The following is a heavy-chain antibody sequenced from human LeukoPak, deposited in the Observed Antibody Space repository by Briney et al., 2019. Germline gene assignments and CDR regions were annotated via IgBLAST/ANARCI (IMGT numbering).Heavy chain of an antibody. V-gene: IGHV4-59*08. D-gene: IGHD1-26*01. CDR1: GGSISSYY. Sequence: PETLSLTCTVSGGSISSYYWSWIWQPPGKGLEWIGYIYYSGSTNYNPSLKSRVTISVDTSKNQFSLKLSSVTAADTAVYYCARLPGTWEGGYWGQGTLVIVSS. CDR2: IYYSGST. J-gene: IGHJ4*02. CDR3: ARLPGTWEGGY.